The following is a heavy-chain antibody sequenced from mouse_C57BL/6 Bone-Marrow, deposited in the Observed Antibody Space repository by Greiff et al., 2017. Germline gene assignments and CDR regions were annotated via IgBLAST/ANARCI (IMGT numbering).Heavy chain of an antibody. V-gene: IGHV1-59*01. D-gene: IGHD2-12*01. CDR1: GYTFTSYW. J-gene: IGHJ4*01. CDR3: ARWGYSFYAMDY. CDR2: IDPSDSYT. Sequence: QVQLKQPGAELVRPGTSVKLSCKASGYTFTSYWMHWVKQRPGQGLEWIGVIDPSDSYTNYNQKFKGKATLTVDTSSSTAYMPLSSLTSEDSAVYYCARWGYSFYAMDYWGQGTSVTVSS.